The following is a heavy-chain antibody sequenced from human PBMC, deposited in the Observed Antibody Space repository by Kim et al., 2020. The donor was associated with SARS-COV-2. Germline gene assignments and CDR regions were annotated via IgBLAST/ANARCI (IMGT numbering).Heavy chain of an antibody. Sequence: GGSLRLSCAASGFTFSSYGMHWVRQAPGKGLEWVAVISYDGSNKYYADSVKGRFTISRDNSKNTLFLQMNSLRAEDTAVYYCAKEAAGVTTAWEFDYWGQGTLVTVSS. D-gene: IGHD4-17*01. CDR2: ISYDGSNK. CDR1: GFTFSSYG. CDR3: AKEAAGVTTAWEFDY. J-gene: IGHJ4*02. V-gene: IGHV3-30*18.